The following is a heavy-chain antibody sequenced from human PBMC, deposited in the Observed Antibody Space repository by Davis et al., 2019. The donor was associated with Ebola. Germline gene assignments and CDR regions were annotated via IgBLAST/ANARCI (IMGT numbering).Heavy chain of an antibody. CDR1: GFTFTNSG. CDR3: AEIYWVRYGMDV. V-gene: IGHV3-30*03. Sequence: PGGSLRLSCAASGFTFTNSGMHWVRQAPGKGLEWVAVISYDGSNKYYADSVKGRFTISRDNSQNTLSLQMNSLRAEDTAVYYCAEIYWVRYGMDVWGQGTTVTVSS. D-gene: IGHD2-8*02. J-gene: IGHJ6*02. CDR2: ISYDGSNK.